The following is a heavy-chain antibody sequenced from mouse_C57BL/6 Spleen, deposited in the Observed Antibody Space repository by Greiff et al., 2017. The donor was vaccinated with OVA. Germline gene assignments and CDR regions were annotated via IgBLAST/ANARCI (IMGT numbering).Heavy chain of an antibody. CDR3: ARRGGNYGGAMDY. J-gene: IGHJ4*01. D-gene: IGHD2-1*01. V-gene: IGHV1-59*01. CDR2: IDPSDSYT. CDR1: GYTFTSYW. Sequence: VQLQQPGAELVRPGPSVKLSCKASGYTFTSYWMHWVKQRPGQGLEWIGVIDPSDSYTNYNQKFKGKATLTVDTSSSTAYMQLSSLTSEDSAVYYCARRGGNYGGAMDYWGQGTSVTVSS.